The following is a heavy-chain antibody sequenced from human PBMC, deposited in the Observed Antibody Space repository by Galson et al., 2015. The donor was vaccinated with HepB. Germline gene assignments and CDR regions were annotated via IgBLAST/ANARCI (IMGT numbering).Heavy chain of an antibody. CDR2: INPSGGST. CDR1: GYTFTSYY. CDR3: AREAGIDYFDY. V-gene: IGHV1-46*04. D-gene: IGHD2-21*01. J-gene: IGHJ4*02. Sequence: SVKVSCKASGYTFTSYYMHWVRQAPGQGLEWMGIINPSGGSTSYAQKLQGRVTTTRDTSTSTVYMELSSLRSEDTAVYYCAREAGIDYFDYWGQGTLVTVSS.